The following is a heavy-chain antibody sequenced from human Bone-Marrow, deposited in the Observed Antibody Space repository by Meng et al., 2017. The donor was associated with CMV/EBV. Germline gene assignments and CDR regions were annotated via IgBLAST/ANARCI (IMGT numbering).Heavy chain of an antibody. J-gene: IGHJ4*02. Sequence: GGSLRLPCAASGFTFSDYYMSWIRQAPGKGLEWVSYISSSGSTIYYADSVKGRFTISRDNAKNSLYLQMNRLRAEDTAVYYCARDRGSVLRFLEGPSLFDYWGRGSLVTVSS. D-gene: IGHD3-3*01. CDR2: ISSSGSTI. CDR3: ARDRGSVLRFLEGPSLFDY. V-gene: IGHV3-11*04. CDR1: GFTFSDYY.